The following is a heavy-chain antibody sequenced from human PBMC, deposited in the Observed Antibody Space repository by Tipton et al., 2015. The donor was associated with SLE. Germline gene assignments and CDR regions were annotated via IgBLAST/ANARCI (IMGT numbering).Heavy chain of an antibody. CDR3: ARGIVAAFYY. Sequence: TLSLTCTVSGYSISSDYYWGWIRQPPGKGLEWIGEINHSGSTNYNPSLKSRVTISVDTSKNQFSLKLSSVTAADTAVYYCARGIVAAFYYWGQGTLVTVSS. V-gene: IGHV4-38-2*02. J-gene: IGHJ4*02. CDR1: GYSISSDYY. D-gene: IGHD6-6*01. CDR2: INHSGST.